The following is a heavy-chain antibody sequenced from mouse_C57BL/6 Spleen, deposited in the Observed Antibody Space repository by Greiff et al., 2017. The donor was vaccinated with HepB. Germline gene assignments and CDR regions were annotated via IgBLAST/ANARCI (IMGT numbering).Heavy chain of an antibody. D-gene: IGHD1-1*01. CDR1: GYTFTSYW. CDR3: ARWDYGSRWYFDV. V-gene: IGHV1-64*01. J-gene: IGHJ1*03. Sequence: VQLQQSGAELVKPGASVKLSCKASGYTFTSYWMHWVKQRPGQGLEWIGMIHPNSGSTNYNEKFKSKATLTVDKSSSTAYMQLSSLTSEDSAVYYWARWDYGSRWYFDVWGTGTTVTVSS. CDR2: IHPNSGST.